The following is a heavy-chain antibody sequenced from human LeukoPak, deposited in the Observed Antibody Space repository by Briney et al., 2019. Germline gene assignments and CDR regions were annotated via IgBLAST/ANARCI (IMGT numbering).Heavy chain of an antibody. CDR2: IYSGGST. Sequence: GGFLRLSCAASGFTVSSNYMSWVRQAPGKGLEWVSVIYSGGSTYYADSVKGRFTISRDNSKNTLYLQMNSLRAEDTAVYYCAREELVNWFDPWGQGTLVTVSS. V-gene: IGHV3-53*01. J-gene: IGHJ5*02. CDR3: AREELVNWFDP. D-gene: IGHD6-13*01. CDR1: GFTVSSNY.